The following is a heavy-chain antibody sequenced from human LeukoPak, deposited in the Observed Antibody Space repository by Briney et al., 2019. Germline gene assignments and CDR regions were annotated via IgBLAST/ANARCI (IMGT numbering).Heavy chain of an antibody. CDR3: ARDSGTSGEVKFDP. J-gene: IGHJ5*02. CDR2: INQDGSEK. V-gene: IGHV3-7*03. CDR1: GFTFSSYW. D-gene: IGHD3-10*01. Sequence: GGSLRLSCAASGFTFSSYWMSWVRQAPGQGLEWVANINQDGSEKYYVDSVKGRFTISRDNAKNSLYLQMNSLRAEDTAVYYCARDSGTSGEVKFDPWGQGALVTVSS.